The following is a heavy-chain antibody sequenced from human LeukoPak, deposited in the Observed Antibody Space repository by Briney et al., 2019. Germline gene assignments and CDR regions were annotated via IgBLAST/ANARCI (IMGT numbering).Heavy chain of an antibody. V-gene: IGHV3-21*01. Sequence: GGSLRLSCAASGFTFSSYSMNWVRQAPGKGLEWVSSISSSSSYIYYADSVKGRFTISRDNAKNSLYLQMNSLRAVDTAVYYCARVPKPYYYYYMDVWGKGTTVTVSS. CDR3: ARVPKPYYYYYMDV. CDR1: GFTFSSYS. J-gene: IGHJ6*03. CDR2: ISSSSSYI.